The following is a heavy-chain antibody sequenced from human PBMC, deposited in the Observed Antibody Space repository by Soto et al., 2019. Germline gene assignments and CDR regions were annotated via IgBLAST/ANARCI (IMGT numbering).Heavy chain of an antibody. CDR3: TSDPGDYEDF. D-gene: IGHD4-17*01. CDR2: TKNNVDGGTT. V-gene: IGHV3-15*01. J-gene: IGHJ4*02. CDR1: GITFTNAW. Sequence: GGALRLSCAASGITFTNAWMSWVRQAPGKGLEWVGRTKNNVDGGTTDYAAPVRGRFTISRDDSKNTLFLQMNSLETEDTAVYYCTSDPGDYEDFWGQGTLVTVSS.